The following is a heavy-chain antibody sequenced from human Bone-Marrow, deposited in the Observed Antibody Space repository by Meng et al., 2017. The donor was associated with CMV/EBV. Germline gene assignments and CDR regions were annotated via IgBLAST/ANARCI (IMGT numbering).Heavy chain of an antibody. V-gene: IGHV1-69*02. CDR1: GGTFSSYT. CDR2: IIPILGIA. Sequence: SVKVSCKASGGTFSSYTISWVRQAPGQGLEWMGRIIPILGIANYAQKFQGRVTITADKSTSTAYMELSSLRAEDTAVYYCRFYTAMVTGFDYWGQGTLVTVSS. D-gene: IGHD5-18*01. J-gene: IGHJ4*02. CDR3: RFYTAMVTGFDY.